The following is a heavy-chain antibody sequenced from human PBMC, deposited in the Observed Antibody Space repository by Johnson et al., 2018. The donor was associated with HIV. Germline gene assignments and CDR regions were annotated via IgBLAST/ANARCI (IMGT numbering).Heavy chain of an antibody. J-gene: IGHJ3*01. Sequence: QVQLVESGGGVVQPGRSLRLSCAASGFTFSSYAMHWVRQAPGKGLEWVAVISYDGSNKYYADSVKGRFTIYRDNAKNSLYLQMNTLRAEDTALYYCAKDTFFYVHGAFDFWGQGTMVTVSS. CDR3: AKDTFFYVHGAFDF. CDR2: ISYDGSNK. CDR1: GFTFSSYA. V-gene: IGHV3-30*04. D-gene: IGHD2/OR15-2a*01.